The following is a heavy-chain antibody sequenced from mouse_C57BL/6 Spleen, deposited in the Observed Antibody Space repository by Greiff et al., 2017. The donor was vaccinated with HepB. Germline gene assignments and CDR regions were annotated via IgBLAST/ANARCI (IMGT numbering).Heavy chain of an antibody. V-gene: IGHV5-9*01. CDR1: GFTFSSYT. J-gene: IGHJ4*01. Sequence: EVQLQESGGGLVKPGGSLKLSCAASGFTFSSYTMSWVRQTPEKRLEWVATISGGGGNTYYPDSVKGRFTISRDNAKNTLYLQMSSLRSEDTALYYCARRLIYYGPTDYAMDYWGQGTSVTVSS. D-gene: IGHD2-1*01. CDR3: ARRLIYYGPTDYAMDY. CDR2: ISGGGGNT.